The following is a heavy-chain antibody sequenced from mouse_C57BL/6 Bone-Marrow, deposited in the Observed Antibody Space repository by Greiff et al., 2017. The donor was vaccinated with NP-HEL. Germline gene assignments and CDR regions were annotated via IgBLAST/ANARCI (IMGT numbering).Heavy chain of an antibody. V-gene: IGHV14-4*01. CDR2: IDPENGDT. CDR3: TTRGWFYWYFDV. D-gene: IGHD2-3*01. CDR1: GFNITDDY. J-gene: IGHJ1*03. Sequence: VQLQQSGAELVRPGASVKLSCTASGFNITDDYMHWVKQRPEPGLAWIGWIDPENGDTEYASKFPGKATITADTSSNTAYLQLSSLTSEDTAVYYCTTRGWFYWYFDVWGTGTTVTVSS.